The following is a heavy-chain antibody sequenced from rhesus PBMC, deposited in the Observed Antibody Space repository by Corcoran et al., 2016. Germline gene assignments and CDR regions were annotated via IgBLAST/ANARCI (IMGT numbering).Heavy chain of an antibody. CDR2: IYSSSRNT. V-gene: IGHV4S12*01. CDR3: ARYTVTTFYYFDY. Sequence: QVKLQESGPGLVKPLETLSLTCTVSGGSISGGYYYWSWIRQPPGKGLGWLGGIYSSSRNTYYNPSLKSRVTISKDTSKNQFSLKLSSVTAADTAVYYCARYTVTTFYYFDYWGQGVLVTVSS. J-gene: IGHJ4*01. D-gene: IGHD4-23*01. CDR1: GGSISGGYYY.